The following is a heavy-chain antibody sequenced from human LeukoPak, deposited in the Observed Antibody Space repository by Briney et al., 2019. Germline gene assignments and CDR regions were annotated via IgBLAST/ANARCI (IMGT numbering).Heavy chain of an antibody. CDR2: IIPIFGTA. D-gene: IGHD5-18*01. V-gene: IGHV1-69*13. CDR3: ARDRGWAGYTYGFYY. CDR1: GGTFSSYA. Sequence: SVKVSCKASGGTFSSYAISWVRQAPGQGLEWMGGIIPIFGTANYAQKLQGRVTITADESTSTAYMELSGLRSEDTAVYYCARDRGWAGYTYGFYYWGQGTLVTVSS. J-gene: IGHJ4*02.